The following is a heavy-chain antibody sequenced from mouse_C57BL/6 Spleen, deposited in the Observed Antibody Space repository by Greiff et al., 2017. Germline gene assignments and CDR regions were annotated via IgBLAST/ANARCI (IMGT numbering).Heavy chain of an antibody. J-gene: IGHJ2*01. CDR2: IYPGSGNT. Sequence: VQLQQSGAELVRPGASVKLSCKASGYTFTDYYINWVKQRPGQGLEWIARIYPGSGNTYYNEKFKGKATLTAEKSSSTAYMQLSSLTSEDSAVYFCARYGSPYFDYWGQGTTLTVSS. CDR1: GYTFTDYY. CDR3: ARYGSPYFDY. V-gene: IGHV1-76*01. D-gene: IGHD2-2*01.